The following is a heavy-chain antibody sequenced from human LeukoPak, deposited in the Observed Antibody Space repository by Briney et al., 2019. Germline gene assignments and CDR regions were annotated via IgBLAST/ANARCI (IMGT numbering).Heavy chain of an antibody. CDR1: GGSISSSSYY. V-gene: IGHV4-39*01. J-gene: IGHJ4*02. CDR2: IYYSGST. CDR3: ASGSYYNDY. D-gene: IGHD1-26*01. Sequence: SETLSLTCTVSGGSISSSSYYWGWIRQPPGKGLEWIGSIYYSGSTYYNPSLKSRVTISVDTSKNQFSLKLSSVTAADTAVYYCASGSYYNDYWGQGILVTVSS.